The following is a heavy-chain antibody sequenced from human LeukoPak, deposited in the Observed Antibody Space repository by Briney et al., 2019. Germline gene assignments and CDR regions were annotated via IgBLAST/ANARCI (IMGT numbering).Heavy chain of an antibody. Sequence: PGGSLRLSCVASGFTLSNYWMHWLRQVPGKGLMWVARIPNDGSDTGYADSVKGRFTFSRDDAKNTLFLQMNSLRAEDTAVYYCASSGIGHYYFDFWGQGALVTVSS. CDR2: IPNDGSDT. J-gene: IGHJ4*02. CDR1: GFTLSNYW. CDR3: ASSGIGHYYFDF. V-gene: IGHV3-74*01. D-gene: IGHD3-10*01.